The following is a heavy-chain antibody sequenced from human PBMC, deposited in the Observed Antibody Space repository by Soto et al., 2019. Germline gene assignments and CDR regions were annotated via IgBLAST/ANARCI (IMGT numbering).Heavy chain of an antibody. D-gene: IGHD3-16*01. CDR2: IKSKTDGGTT. V-gene: IGHV3-15*01. J-gene: IGHJ4*02. CDR3: TTEYYDYVWGSYLFDY. Sequence: GSLRLSCAASGFTFSNAWMSWVRQAPGKGLEWVGRIKSKTDGGTTDYAAPVKGRFTISRDDSKNTLYLQMNSLKTEDTAVYYCTTEYYDYVWGSYLFDYWGQGTLVTVSS. CDR1: GFTFSNAW.